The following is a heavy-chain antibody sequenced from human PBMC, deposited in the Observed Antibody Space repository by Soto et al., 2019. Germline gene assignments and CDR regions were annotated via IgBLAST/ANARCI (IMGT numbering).Heavy chain of an antibody. J-gene: IGHJ1*01. CDR3: ARDRSADRFVQYFQH. V-gene: IGHV3-30*04. CDR2: TSFDGSDK. D-gene: IGHD6-19*01. Sequence: GGSLRLSCAASGFTFGNYAMHWVRQAPGKGLEWVAVTSFDGSDKYNADSVKGRFTIPRDNAQNSLYLQMNSLTSEDTAVYYCARDRSADRFVQYFQHWGPGTLVTVSS. CDR1: GFTFGNYA.